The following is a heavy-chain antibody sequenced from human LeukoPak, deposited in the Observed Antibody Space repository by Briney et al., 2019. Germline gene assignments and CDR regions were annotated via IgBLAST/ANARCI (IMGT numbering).Heavy chain of an antibody. CDR2: IYYSGST. D-gene: IGHD2/OR15-2a*01. J-gene: IGHJ4*02. V-gene: IGHV4-28*03. Sequence: SDTLSLTCAVSGYSISSSNWWGWIRQPPGKGLEWIGYIYYSGSTYYNPSLKSRVTMSVDTSKNQFSLKLSSVTAVDTAVYYCARDLSYYGTYYFDYWGQGTLVTVSS. CDR3: ARDLSYYGTYYFDY. CDR1: GYSISSSNW.